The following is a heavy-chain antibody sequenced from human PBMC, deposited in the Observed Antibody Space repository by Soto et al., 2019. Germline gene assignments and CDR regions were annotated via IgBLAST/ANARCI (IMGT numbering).Heavy chain of an antibody. J-gene: IGHJ4*02. CDR2: INPSGGST. CDR1: GYTFTSYY. CDR3: ARELEQQLVSPLFFDY. V-gene: IGHV1-46*03. Sequence: QVQLVQSGAEVKKPGASVKVSCKASGYTFTSYYMHWVRQAPGQGLEWMGIINPSGGSTSYAQKYQGRVTMTRDTSTSTVYMELSSLRSEDTAVYYCARELEQQLVSPLFFDYWGQGTLVTVSS. D-gene: IGHD6-13*01.